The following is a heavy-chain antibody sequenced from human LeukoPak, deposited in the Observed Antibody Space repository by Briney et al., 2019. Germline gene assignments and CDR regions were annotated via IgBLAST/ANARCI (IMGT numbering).Heavy chain of an antibody. J-gene: IGHJ4*02. D-gene: IGHD3-22*01. V-gene: IGHV3-23*01. CDR1: GFTFSSYA. CDR3: AKLDYYDTH. CDR2: KAGSSTST. Sequence: GGSLRLSCAASGFTFSSYAMSWVRQAPGKGLEWVSSKAGSSTSTHYADSVKGRFTISRDNSKNTLYLQMNSLRAEDMAVYFCAKLDYYDTHWGQGTLVTVSS.